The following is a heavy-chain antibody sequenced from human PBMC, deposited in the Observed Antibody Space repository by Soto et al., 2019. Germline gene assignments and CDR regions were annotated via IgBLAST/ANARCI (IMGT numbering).Heavy chain of an antibody. D-gene: IGHD2-21*01. CDR2: IYSGGST. Sequence: GGSLRLSCAASGFTVSSNYMSWVRQAPGKGLEWVSVIYSGGSTYYADSVKGRFTISRDNSKNTLYLQMNSMRAEDPAVYYCARVEGDCCGDCYFGSWGQGTLVTVSS. CDR1: GFTVSSNY. J-gene: IGHJ4*02. CDR3: ARVEGDCCGDCYFGS. V-gene: IGHV3-53*01.